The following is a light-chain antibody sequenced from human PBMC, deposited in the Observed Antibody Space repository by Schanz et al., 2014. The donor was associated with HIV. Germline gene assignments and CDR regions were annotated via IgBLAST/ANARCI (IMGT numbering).Light chain of an antibody. CDR3: AAWDDSLNGRV. J-gene: IGLJ2*01. V-gene: IGLV2-14*03. Sequence: QSVLTQPPSASGSPGQSVTISCTGTSSDVGGYNYVSWYQQHPGKAPKLMIYDVSYRPSGVSNRFSGSKSGNTASLTISGLQAEDEADYHCAAWDDSLNGRVFGGGTKLTVL. CDR2: DVS. CDR1: SSDVGGYNY.